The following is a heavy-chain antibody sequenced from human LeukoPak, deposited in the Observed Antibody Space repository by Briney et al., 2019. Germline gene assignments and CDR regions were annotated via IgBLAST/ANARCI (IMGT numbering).Heavy chain of an antibody. CDR3: SRSQGYSSGESPFDY. V-gene: IGHV3-20*04. J-gene: IGHJ4*02. CDR1: GFTFDASG. Sequence: GGSLRLSCAASGFTFDASGMSSVSQAPGKGLEWVTGINWNAGSTGHADSVKGPFTISRDNAKNSLYLQMNSLRAEDTALYYCSRSQGYSSGESPFDYWGQGTLVTVSS. D-gene: IGHD6-19*01. CDR2: INWNAGST.